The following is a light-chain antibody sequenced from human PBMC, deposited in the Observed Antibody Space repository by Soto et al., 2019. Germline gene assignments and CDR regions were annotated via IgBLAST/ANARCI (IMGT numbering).Light chain of an antibody. CDR2: DAS. Sequence: IVMTQSPATLSVSPGERATLSCRASQSVGSNLAWYQQKPGQAPRLLIYDASSRATGIPARFSGSGSGTDFTLTISSLEPEDFAVYYCQQRSNWPRVTFGQGTRLEIK. J-gene: IGKJ5*01. CDR1: QSVGSN. CDR3: QQRSNWPRVT. V-gene: IGKV3-11*01.